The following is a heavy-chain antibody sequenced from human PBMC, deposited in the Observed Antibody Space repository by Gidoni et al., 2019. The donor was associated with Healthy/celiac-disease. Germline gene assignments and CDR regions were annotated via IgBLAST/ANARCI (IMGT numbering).Heavy chain of an antibody. CDR1: GFTFSSYD. J-gene: IGHJ6*02. CDR2: IGTAGDT. CDR3: ARSGYYCSSTSCYTVGMDV. V-gene: IGHV3-13*01. Sequence: EVQLVESGGGLVQPGGSLRLPCAASGFTFSSYDMHWVRQATGKGLEWVSSIGTAGDTYYPGSVKGRFTIARENAKNSLYLQMNSRRAGDTAVYYCARSGYYCSSTSCYTVGMDVWGQGTTVTVSS. D-gene: IGHD2-2*02.